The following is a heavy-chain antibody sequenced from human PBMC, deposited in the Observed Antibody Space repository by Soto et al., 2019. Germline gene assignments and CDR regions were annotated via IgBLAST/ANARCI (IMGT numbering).Heavy chain of an antibody. V-gene: IGHV5-51*01. Sequence: GESLKISDKGSGYSLTTYFIGLVRQMSGKALECMGIIYPVGSDTIYSPSFQVQVTISADKSISTAYLQWSSLNGSDTATYYCAGLTGPGPLSYYYGMDVWRHGTTVTVS. D-gene: IGHD6-19*01. CDR3: AGLTGPGPLSYYYGMDV. CDR1: GYSLTTYF. J-gene: IGHJ6*02. CDR2: IYPVGSDT.